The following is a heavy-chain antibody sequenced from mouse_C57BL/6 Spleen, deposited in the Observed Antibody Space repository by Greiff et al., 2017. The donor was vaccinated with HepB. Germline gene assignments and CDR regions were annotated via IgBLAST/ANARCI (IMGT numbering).Heavy chain of an antibody. J-gene: IGHJ2*01. CDR1: GYTFTSYW. Sequence: VQLQQPGAELVRPGSSVKLSCKASGYTFTSYWMHWVKQRPIQGLEWIGNIDPSDSETHYNQKFKDKATLTVDKSSSTAYMQLSSLTSEDSAVYYCAREGPTGYFDYWGQGTTLTVSS. D-gene: IGHD4-1*02. CDR3: AREGPTGYFDY. V-gene: IGHV1-52*01. CDR2: IDPSDSET.